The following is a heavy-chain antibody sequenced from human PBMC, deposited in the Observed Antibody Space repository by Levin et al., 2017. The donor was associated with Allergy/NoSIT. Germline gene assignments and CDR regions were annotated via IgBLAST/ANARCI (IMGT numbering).Heavy chain of an antibody. CDR3: ARNLPAADY. CDR1: GFTFGSQS. Sequence: PGGSLRLSCVASGFTFGSQSMSWVRQTPGKGLEWVSYISSSSDTIYYADSVKGRFTISRDNAKNSLYLQMSSLRAEDTALYYCARNLPAADYWGQGTLVTVSS. V-gene: IGHV3-48*01. J-gene: IGHJ4*02. CDR2: ISSSSDTI. D-gene: IGHD2-2*01.